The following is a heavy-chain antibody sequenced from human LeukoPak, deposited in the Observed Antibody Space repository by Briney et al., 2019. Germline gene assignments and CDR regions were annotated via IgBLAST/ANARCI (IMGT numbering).Heavy chain of an antibody. CDR1: GGSFSGYY. Sequence: SETLSLTCAVYGGSFSGYYWSWIRQPPGKGLEWIGEINHSGSTNYNPSLKSGVTISVDTSKNQFSLKLSSVTAADTAVYYCARDKGGSGSYYNGFDYWGQGTLVTVSS. CDR3: ARDKGGSGSYYNGFDY. J-gene: IGHJ4*02. D-gene: IGHD3-10*01. V-gene: IGHV4-34*01. CDR2: INHSGST.